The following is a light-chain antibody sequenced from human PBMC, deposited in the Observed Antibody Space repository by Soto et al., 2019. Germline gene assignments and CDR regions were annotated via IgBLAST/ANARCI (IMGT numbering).Light chain of an antibody. Sequence: DIQMTQSPSTLSASVGDRVTITCRASHDISTFLAWYQQKPGKAPNLLIYAASTLETGVPSRFSGSGYGTEFTLTIASLQPDDSASYYCQQYNTFWTFGQGTKVDIK. V-gene: IGKV1-5*01. CDR1: HDISTF. CDR3: QQYNTFWT. CDR2: AAS. J-gene: IGKJ1*01.